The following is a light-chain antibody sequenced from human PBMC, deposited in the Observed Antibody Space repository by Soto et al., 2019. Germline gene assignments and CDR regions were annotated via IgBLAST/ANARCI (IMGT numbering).Light chain of an antibody. CDR3: AAWDDSLNGPLYV. Sequence: QSVLTQPPSASGTPEQRVTISCSGSSSNIGSNTVNWYQQLPGTAPKLLIYSNNQRPSGVPDRFSGSKSGTSASLAISGLQSEDEADYYCAAWDDSLNGPLYVFGTGTKVTVL. CDR1: SSNIGSNT. V-gene: IGLV1-44*01. J-gene: IGLJ1*01. CDR2: SNN.